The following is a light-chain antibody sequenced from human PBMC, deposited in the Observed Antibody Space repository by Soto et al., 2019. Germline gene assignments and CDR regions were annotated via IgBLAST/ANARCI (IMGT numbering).Light chain of an antibody. J-gene: IGLJ1*01. V-gene: IGLV4-60*03. CDR2: LESSGSY. Sequence: QPVLTQSSSASASLGSSVKLTCTLSSGHRTNIIAWHQQQPGNAPRYLMKLESSGSYNKGSGVPDRFSGSSSGAGRYLTISNIQSEDEAEYYCETWDTNTRVYGTGTKLTVL. CDR3: ETWDTNTRV. CDR1: SGHRTNI.